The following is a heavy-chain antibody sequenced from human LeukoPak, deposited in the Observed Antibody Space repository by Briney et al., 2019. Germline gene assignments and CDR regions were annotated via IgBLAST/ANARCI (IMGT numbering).Heavy chain of an antibody. CDR2: INHRGSI. D-gene: IGHD6-19*01. CDR3: ARDAGYSSGWYVSWFDP. V-gene: IGHV4-34*01. Sequence: SETLSLTCAVYGGSFSGYYWSWIRQAPGKGLEWIGEINHRGSINYNPSLKSRVTISVDTSKNQFSLKLISVTAADTAVYYCARDAGYSSGWYVSWFDPWGQGTLVTVSS. J-gene: IGHJ5*02. CDR1: GGSFSGYY.